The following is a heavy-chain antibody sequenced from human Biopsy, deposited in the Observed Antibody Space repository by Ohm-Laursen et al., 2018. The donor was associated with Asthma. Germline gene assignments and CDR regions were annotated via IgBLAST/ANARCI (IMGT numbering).Heavy chain of an antibody. CDR2: IYSGGTS. V-gene: IGHV3-53*01. D-gene: IGHD6-19*01. Sequence: SLRLSCSASGFAVSRDHMFWVRQAPGKGLEWVSVIYSGGTSHTADSVRGRFTISRDYSKNTLYLQMHSLRAEDTAVYYCARDSSGWYNWVGWFDPWGQGTLVTVS. CDR1: GFAVSRDH. CDR3: ARDSSGWYNWVGWFDP. J-gene: IGHJ5*02.